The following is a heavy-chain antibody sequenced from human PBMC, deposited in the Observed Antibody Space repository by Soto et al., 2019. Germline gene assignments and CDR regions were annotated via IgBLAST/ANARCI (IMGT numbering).Heavy chain of an antibody. V-gene: IGHV3-30-3*01. J-gene: IGHJ4*02. CDR1: GFTFRNFA. CDR2: ISYDGVKT. CDR3: ARDDDYGDYRLDY. D-gene: IGHD4-17*01. Sequence: QVPLVESGGGVVQPGRSLRLSCAASGFTFRNFAFHWVRQAPGKGLEWVTVISYDGVKTYYADSVKGRFTISRDDSKNTLYLQMSSLRPDDTAVYYCARDDDYGDYRLDYWGQGTLVTVSS.